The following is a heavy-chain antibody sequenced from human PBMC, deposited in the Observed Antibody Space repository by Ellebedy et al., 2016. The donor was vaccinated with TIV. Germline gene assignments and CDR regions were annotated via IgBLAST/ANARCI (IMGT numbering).Heavy chain of an antibody. CDR3: ARWFGELLYVRWFDP. Sequence: SETLSLTCTVSGGSLSRSSSYWGWIRQSPQKGLEWIGSIYYTGSTFYNPSLKSRVTLSLDTSKNQFSLKLSSVTVADTAVYYCARWFGELLYVRWFDPWGQGTLVTVSS. CDR2: IYYTGST. V-gene: IGHV4-39*01. J-gene: IGHJ5*02. D-gene: IGHD3-10*01. CDR1: GGSLSRSSSY.